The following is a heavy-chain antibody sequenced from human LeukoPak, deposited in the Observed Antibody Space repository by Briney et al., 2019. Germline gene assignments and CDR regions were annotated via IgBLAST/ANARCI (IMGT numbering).Heavy chain of an antibody. V-gene: IGHV4-39*07. CDR2: IYYSGST. D-gene: IGHD1-1*01. CDR3: ARATAGTTLFEGIDY. J-gene: IGHJ4*02. CDR1: GGSISSSSYY. Sequence: SETLSLTCTVSGGSISSSSYYWGWIRQPPGKGLEWIGSIYYSGSTYYNPSLKSRVTISVDTSKNQFSLKVSSVTAADTAVYYCARATAGTTLFEGIDYWGQGTLVTVSS.